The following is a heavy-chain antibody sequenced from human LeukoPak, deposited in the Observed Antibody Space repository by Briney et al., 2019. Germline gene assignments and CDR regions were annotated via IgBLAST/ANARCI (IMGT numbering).Heavy chain of an antibody. CDR1: GGSFSGYY. D-gene: IGHD3-10*01. J-gene: IGHJ4*02. CDR2: INHSGST. Sequence: SETLSLTCAVYGGSFSGYYWSWIRQPPGKGLEWIGEINHSGSTNYNPSLKSRVTISVDTSKNQFSLKLSSVTAADTAVYYCASHFQGTWGQGTLVTVSS. CDR3: ASHFQGT. V-gene: IGHV4-34*01.